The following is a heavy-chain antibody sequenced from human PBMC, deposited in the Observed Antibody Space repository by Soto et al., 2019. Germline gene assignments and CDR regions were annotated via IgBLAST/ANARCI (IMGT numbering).Heavy chain of an antibody. Sequence: VAAQKISCGGCGYNFTSSWIWSVRQKPRKGLEWMGIIYPGDSDTRYSPSFQGQVTISAAKSISTAYLQWISLKASDTAMYYCVRLPPDYDDSSGYYPWFDSRGQGTQITVSS. CDR1: GYNFTSSW. J-gene: IGHJ5*01. V-gene: IGHV5-51*01. CDR3: VRLPPDYDDSSGYYPWFDS. CDR2: IYPGDSDT. D-gene: IGHD3-22*01.